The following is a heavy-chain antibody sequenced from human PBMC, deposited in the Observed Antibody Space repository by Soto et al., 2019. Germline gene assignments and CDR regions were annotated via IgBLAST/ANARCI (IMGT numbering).Heavy chain of an antibody. CDR3: ASQPPLGLGSWTYGVDV. J-gene: IGHJ6*02. CDR2: IYPGDSET. D-gene: IGHD6-19*01. Sequence: GESLKISCKGSGYAFPNYWIGWVRQRPGQGLEWVGIIYPGDSETRYRPSFQGQVTISVDKASNTVYLQWSSLKASDTAIYYCASQPPLGLGSWTYGVDVCGQGTTVTVSS. V-gene: IGHV5-51*01. CDR1: GYAFPNYW.